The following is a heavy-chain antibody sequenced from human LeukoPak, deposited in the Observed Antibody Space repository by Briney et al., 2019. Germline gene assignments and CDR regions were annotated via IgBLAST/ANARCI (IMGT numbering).Heavy chain of an antibody. CDR1: GGSISSYY. J-gene: IGHJ3*02. Sequence: PSETLSLTCTVSGGSISSYYWSWIRQPPGKGLEWIGYIYYSGSTNYNPSLKSRVTISVDTSKNQFSLKLSSVTAADTAVYYCAGDSGHDAFDIWGQGTMVTVSS. V-gene: IGHV4-59*01. CDR2: IYYSGST. CDR3: AGDSGHDAFDI. D-gene: IGHD1-14*01.